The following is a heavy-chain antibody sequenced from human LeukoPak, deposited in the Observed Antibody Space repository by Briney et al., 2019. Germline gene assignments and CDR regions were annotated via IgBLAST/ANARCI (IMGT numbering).Heavy chain of an antibody. V-gene: IGHV3-48*01. J-gene: IGHJ4*02. CDR3: AKGQRFYGEYYFDY. Sequence: GSLRLSCAASGFTFSNYVMNWVRQAPGKGLEWVSYISSSDSTIYYADSVKGRFTISRDNAKNSLFLQMNSLRAEDTAVYYCAKGQRFYGEYYFDYWGQGTLVTVSS. CDR1: GFTFSNYV. D-gene: IGHD4-17*01. CDR2: ISSSDSTI.